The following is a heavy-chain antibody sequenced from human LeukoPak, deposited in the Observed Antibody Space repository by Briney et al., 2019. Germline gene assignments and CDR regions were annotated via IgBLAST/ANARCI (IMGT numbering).Heavy chain of an antibody. J-gene: IGHJ4*02. CDR3: ARGSLIASAKTPYDY. Sequence: GGSLRLSCAASGFTFSSYSMNWVRQAPGKGLEWVSSISSSSSYIYYADSVKGRFTISRDNAKNSLYLQMNSLRAEDTAVYYCARGSLIASAKTPYDYWGQGTLVTVSS. CDR1: GFTFSSYS. CDR2: ISSSSSYI. D-gene: IGHD6-13*01. V-gene: IGHV3-21*01.